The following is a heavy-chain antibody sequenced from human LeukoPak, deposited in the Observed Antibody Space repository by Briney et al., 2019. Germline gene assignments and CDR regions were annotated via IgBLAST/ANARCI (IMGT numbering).Heavy chain of an antibody. J-gene: IGHJ4*02. Sequence: SETLSLTCAVSGDSISTNHWWSWVRQPPGQGLEWIGEVYHSGSTNYNPSLKSRVTISVDTSKNQFSLKLSSVTAADTAVYYCASRIAAAGTFAYWGQGTLVTVSS. CDR2: VYHSGST. D-gene: IGHD6-13*01. CDR3: ASRIAAAGTFAY. CDR1: GDSISTNHW. V-gene: IGHV4-4*02.